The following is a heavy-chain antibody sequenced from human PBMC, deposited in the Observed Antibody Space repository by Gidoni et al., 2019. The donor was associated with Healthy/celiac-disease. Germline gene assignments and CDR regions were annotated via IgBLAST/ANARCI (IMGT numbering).Heavy chain of an antibody. Sequence: QVQLHESGPGLGKPSETLSLASPVSVGSISSSYWGWIRQPPAKGLEWIGYIYDSGRTNYNPSLKSRVTISVDTSKNQFSLKLSSVTAADTAVYYCARQDGDLVATIDYWGQGTLVTVSS. CDR1: VGSISSSY. D-gene: IGHD5-12*01. CDR3: ARQDGDLVATIDY. V-gene: IGHV4-59*08. CDR2: IYDSGRT. J-gene: IGHJ4*02.